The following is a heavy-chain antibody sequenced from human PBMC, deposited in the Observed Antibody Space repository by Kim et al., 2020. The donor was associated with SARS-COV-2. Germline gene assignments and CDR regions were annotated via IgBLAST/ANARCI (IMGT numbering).Heavy chain of an antibody. J-gene: IGHJ4*02. Sequence: GERKYAQKFQGRVTVTRDTSTTTASMELRGLKSDDTAVYFCARGSEYYCDFWGQGTLVTVSS. CDR3: ARGSEYYCDF. V-gene: IGHV1-2*02. CDR2: GER.